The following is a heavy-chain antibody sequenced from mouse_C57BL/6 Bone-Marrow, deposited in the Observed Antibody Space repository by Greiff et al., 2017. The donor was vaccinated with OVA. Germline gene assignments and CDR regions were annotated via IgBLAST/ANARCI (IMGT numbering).Heavy chain of an antibody. CDR1: GYAFSSYW. CDR3: ARRRTVLGRWYIDV. J-gene: IGHJ1*03. D-gene: IGHD1-1*01. Sequence: QVQLKESGAELVKPGASVKISCKASGYAFSSYWMNWVKQRPGKGLEWIGQIYPGDGDTNYNGKFKGKATLTADKSSSTAYMQLSSLTSEDSAVYCCARRRTVLGRWYIDVWGTGTTVTVSS. CDR2: IYPGDGDT. V-gene: IGHV1-80*01.